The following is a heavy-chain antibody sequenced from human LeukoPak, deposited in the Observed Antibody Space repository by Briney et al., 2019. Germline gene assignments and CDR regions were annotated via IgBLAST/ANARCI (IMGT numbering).Heavy chain of an antibody. J-gene: IGHJ6*02. D-gene: IGHD6-19*01. CDR3: ARLAVAGTYYGMDV. CDR2: INHSGST. Sequence: PSETLSLTCAVYGGSFSGYYWSWIRQPPGKGLEWIGEINHSGSTNYNPSLKSRVTISVDTSKNQFSLKLSSVTAADTAVYYCARLAVAGTYYGMDVWGQGTTVTVSS. V-gene: IGHV4-34*01. CDR1: GGSFSGYY.